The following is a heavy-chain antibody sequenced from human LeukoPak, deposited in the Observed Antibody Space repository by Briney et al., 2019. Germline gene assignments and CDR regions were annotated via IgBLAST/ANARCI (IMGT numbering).Heavy chain of an antibody. CDR3: ARDLNDFWSGYCLDY. Sequence: ASVKVSCKASGYTFTSYGISWVRQTPGQGLEWMGWVSAYNGNTNYAQKLQGRVTMTTDTSTSTAYMELRSLRSDDTAVYYCARDLNDFWSGYCLDYWGQGTLVTVSS. J-gene: IGHJ4*02. V-gene: IGHV1-18*01. CDR1: GYTFTSYG. CDR2: VSAYNGNT. D-gene: IGHD3-3*01.